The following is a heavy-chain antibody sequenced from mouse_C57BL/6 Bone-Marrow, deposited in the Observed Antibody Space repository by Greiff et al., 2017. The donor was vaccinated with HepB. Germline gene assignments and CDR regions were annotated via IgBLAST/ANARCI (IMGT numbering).Heavy chain of an antibody. CDR3: ARYYDGYYDAMDY. V-gene: IGHV1-81*01. CDR1: GYTFTSYG. D-gene: IGHD2-3*01. Sequence: QVQLQQSGAELARPGASVKLSCKASGYTFTSYGISWVKQRTGQGLEWIGEIYPRSVNTYYNEKFKGKATLTADKSSSTAYMELRSLTSEDSAVYFCARYYDGYYDAMDYWGQGTSVTVSS. J-gene: IGHJ4*01. CDR2: IYPRSVNT.